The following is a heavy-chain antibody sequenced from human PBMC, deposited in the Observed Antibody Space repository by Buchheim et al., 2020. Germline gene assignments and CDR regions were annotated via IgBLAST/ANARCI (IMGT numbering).Heavy chain of an antibody. V-gene: IGHV1-46*02. Sequence: QVQLVQSGAEVKKPGASVRVSCKASGYTFNNYYIHWVRQAPGQGLEWMGVINPRGGTTNYAQRFQGRVTMTRDKSTSAVHMELNRLRSEDTAVYYCAGFFAGAHLGMDVWGQGTT. CDR2: INPRGGTT. D-gene: IGHD3-3*01. CDR1: GYTFNNYY. CDR3: AGFFAGAHLGMDV. J-gene: IGHJ6*02.